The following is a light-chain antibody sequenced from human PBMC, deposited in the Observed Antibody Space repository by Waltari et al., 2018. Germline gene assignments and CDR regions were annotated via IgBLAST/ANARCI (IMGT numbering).Light chain of an antibody. J-gene: IGLJ2*01. Sequence: SYGLTQPPSVSVSPGQTARINCSGDVLPKEYGYWYPQKPGRAPVVVIFKDTERPPGIPERFSGSGSGTTVTLTITGVQAEDEADYYCQSTDTIGTTVVFGGGTRLIAL. CDR1: VLPKEY. CDR2: KDT. CDR3: QSTDTIGTTVV. V-gene: IGLV3-25*03.